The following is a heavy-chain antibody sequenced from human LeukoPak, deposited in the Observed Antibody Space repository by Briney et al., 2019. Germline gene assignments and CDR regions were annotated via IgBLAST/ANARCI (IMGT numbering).Heavy chain of an antibody. CDR1: GYTLTELS. D-gene: IGHD5-18*01. V-gene: IGHV1-24*01. CDR2: FDPEDGET. Sequence: ASVKVSCKVSGYTLTELSMHWVRQAPGKGLEWMGGFDPEDGETIYAQKFQGRVTMTRDTSTSTVYMELSSLRSEDTAVYYCARNVDTAMVNWGQGTLVTVSS. CDR3: ARNVDTAMVN. J-gene: IGHJ4*02.